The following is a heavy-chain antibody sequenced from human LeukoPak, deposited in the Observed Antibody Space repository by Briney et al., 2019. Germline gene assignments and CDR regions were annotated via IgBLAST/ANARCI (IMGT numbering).Heavy chain of an antibody. J-gene: IGHJ4*02. CDR3: ARDYKYAFDN. CDR1: GFPFSDYS. CDR2: VGIDSGNT. V-gene: IGHV3-48*01. Sequence: GGSLRLSCAASGFPFSDYSMNWVRQAPGKGLEWISYVGIDSGNTYYADSVKGRFTISADKAKNSLALQMKSPRVEDTAVYYCARDYKYAFDNWGQGTLVTVSS. D-gene: IGHD5-24*01.